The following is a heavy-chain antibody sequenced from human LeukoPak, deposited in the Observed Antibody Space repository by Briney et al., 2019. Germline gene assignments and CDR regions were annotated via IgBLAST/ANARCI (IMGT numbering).Heavy chain of an antibody. Sequence: PGGSLRLSCAASGFTFSSYGMHWVRQAPGKGLEWAAVISYDGSDKQYADSVKGRFIISRDNSKNTLYLQMNSLRAEDTAVYYCAKDKPAPAGKYFDYWGQGTLVTVS. J-gene: IGHJ4*02. CDR2: ISYDGSDK. CDR1: GFTFSSYG. V-gene: IGHV3-30*18. CDR3: AKDKPAPAGKYFDY. D-gene: IGHD2-2*01.